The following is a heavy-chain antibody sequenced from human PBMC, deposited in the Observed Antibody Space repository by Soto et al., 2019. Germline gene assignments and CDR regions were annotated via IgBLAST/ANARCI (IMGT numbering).Heavy chain of an antibody. V-gene: IGHV4-31*01. D-gene: IGHD3-10*01. CDR1: GGSISSGGYY. CDR3: ARGSYYDSYYYYYYGMGV. Sequence: TSETLSLTSTVSGGSISSGGYYWSLIPKHPRKGLEWIGYIYCSGSTNYNPSLKSPVTISVDTSKNQFSLKLRSVTAADTAVYYCARGSYYDSYYYYYYGMGVWGQGTTVTVSS. CDR2: IYCSGST. J-gene: IGHJ6*02.